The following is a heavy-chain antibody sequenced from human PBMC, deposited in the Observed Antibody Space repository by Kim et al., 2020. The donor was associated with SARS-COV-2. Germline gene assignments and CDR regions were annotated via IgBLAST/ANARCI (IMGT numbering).Heavy chain of an antibody. CDR1: GGSISSGGYY. V-gene: IGHV4-31*03. Sequence: SETLSLTCTVSGGSISSGGYYWSWIRQHPGKGLEWIGYIYYSGSTYYNPSLKSRVTISVDTSKTQFSLKLRSVTAADTAVYYCARVPNWNYLGSYYFDYWGQGTLVTVSS. CDR3: ARVPNWNYLGSYYFDY. J-gene: IGHJ4*02. D-gene: IGHD1-7*01. CDR2: IYYSGST.